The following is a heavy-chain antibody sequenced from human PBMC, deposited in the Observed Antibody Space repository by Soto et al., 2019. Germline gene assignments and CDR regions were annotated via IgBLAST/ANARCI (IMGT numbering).Heavy chain of an antibody. Sequence: SVKVSCKATGGTFSSYAISWVRQAPGQGLEWMGGIIPIFGTANYAQKFQGRVTITADESTSTAYMELSSLRSEDTAVYYCARDLPDYYDSSGPKNYGMDVWGQGTTVTVSS. V-gene: IGHV1-69*13. CDR1: GGTFSSYA. J-gene: IGHJ6*02. CDR3: ARDLPDYYDSSGPKNYGMDV. D-gene: IGHD3-22*01. CDR2: IIPIFGTA.